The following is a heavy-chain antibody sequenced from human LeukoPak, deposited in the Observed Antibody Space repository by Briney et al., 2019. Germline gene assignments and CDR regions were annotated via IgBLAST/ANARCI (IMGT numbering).Heavy chain of an antibody. CDR2: IRRKADGGTT. J-gene: IGHJ5*02. Sequence: GGSLRLSCTASGFTFGDYAMSWVRQAPGEGLEWVGFIRRKADGGTTEYAASVKGRFTISRDDSKSIAYLQMNSLKTEDTGVYYCFRPNWFDPWGQGTLVTVSS. CDR3: FRPNWFDP. CDR1: GFTFGDYA. V-gene: IGHV3-49*04.